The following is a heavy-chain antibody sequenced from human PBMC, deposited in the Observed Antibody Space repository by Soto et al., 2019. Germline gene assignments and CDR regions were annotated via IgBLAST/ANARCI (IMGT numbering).Heavy chain of an antibody. V-gene: IGHV4-31*03. J-gene: IGHJ5*02. CDR1: GGSISSGGYY. CDR3: ARETYYDFWSGRGRPYNWFDP. CDR2: IHYSGST. D-gene: IGHD3-3*01. Sequence: SETLSLTCTVSGGSISSGGYYWSWIRQHPGKGLEWIGYIHYSGSTYYNPSLKSRVTISVDTSKNQFSLKLSSVTAADTAVYYCARETYYDFWSGRGRPYNWFDPWGQGTLVTVSS.